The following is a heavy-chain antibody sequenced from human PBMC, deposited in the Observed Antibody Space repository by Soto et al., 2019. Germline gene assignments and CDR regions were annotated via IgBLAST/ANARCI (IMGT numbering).Heavy chain of an antibody. Sequence: SVKVSCKASGYTFTSYGISWVRQAPGQGLEWMGWISAYNGNTNYAQKLQGRVTMTTDTSTSTAYMELRSLRSDDTAVYYCAREKQQLVRYYYYGMDVWGQGTTVNVAS. J-gene: IGHJ6*02. D-gene: IGHD6-13*01. CDR3: AREKQQLVRYYYYGMDV. CDR1: GYTFTSYG. CDR2: ISAYNGNT. V-gene: IGHV1-18*01.